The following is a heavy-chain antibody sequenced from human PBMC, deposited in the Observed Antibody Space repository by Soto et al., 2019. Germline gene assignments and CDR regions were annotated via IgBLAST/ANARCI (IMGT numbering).Heavy chain of an antibody. CDR3: TTAVAGTRRGLDLDY. V-gene: IGHV3-15*01. Sequence: PGGSLRLSCAASGFTFSNAWMSWVRQAPGKGLEWVGRIKSKTDGGTTDYAAPVKGRFTISRDDSKNTLYLQMNSLKTEDTAVYYCTTAVAGTRRGLDLDYWGQGTLVTVSS. J-gene: IGHJ4*02. D-gene: IGHD6-19*01. CDR2: IKSKTDGGTT. CDR1: GFTFSNAW.